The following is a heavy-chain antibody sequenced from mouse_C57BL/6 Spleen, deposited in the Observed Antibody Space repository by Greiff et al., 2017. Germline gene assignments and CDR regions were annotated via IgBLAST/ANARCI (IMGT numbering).Heavy chain of an antibody. CDR2: IDPNSGGT. CDR3: ERSPKRGRGY. D-gene: IGHD4-1*01. J-gene: IGHJ2*01. V-gene: IGHV1-72*01. Sequence: QVQLQQSGAELVKPGASVKLSCTASGYTFTSYWMHWVKQTPGRGLEWIGSIDPNSGGTKYPEKVKSKATMTVDKPSSTAYMQLSSQTSEDSAVYYWERSPKRGRGYWGQGTTLTVSS. CDR1: GYTFTSYW.